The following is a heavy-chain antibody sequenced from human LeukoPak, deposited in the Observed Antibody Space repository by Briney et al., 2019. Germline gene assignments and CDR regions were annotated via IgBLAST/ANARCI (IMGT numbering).Heavy chain of an antibody. CDR2: IRYDGSNK. CDR1: GITFSSYG. Sequence: PGGSLRLSCAASGITFSSYGMHWVRQAPGKGLEWVAFIRYDGSNKYYADSVKGRFTISRDNSKNTLYLQMNSLRAEDTAVYYCAKDHVGLRYFDWLSSWGQGTLVTVSS. J-gene: IGHJ4*02. V-gene: IGHV3-30*02. D-gene: IGHD3-9*01. CDR3: AKDHVGLRYFDWLSS.